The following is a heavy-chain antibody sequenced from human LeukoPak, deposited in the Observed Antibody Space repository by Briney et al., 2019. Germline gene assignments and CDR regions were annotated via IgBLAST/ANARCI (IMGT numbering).Heavy chain of an antibody. CDR2: FYYSGST. J-gene: IGHJ5*02. CDR1: GGSISSGDYY. D-gene: IGHD3-10*01. V-gene: IGHV4-30-4*01. CDR3: ARGDMVRGVITPAWFDP. Sequence: SQTLSLTCTVSGGSISSGDYYWSWIRQPPGKGLEWIGYFYYSGSTYYNPSLKSRVTISVDTSKNQFSLKLSSVTAADTAVYYCARGDMVRGVITPAWFDPWGQGTLVTVST.